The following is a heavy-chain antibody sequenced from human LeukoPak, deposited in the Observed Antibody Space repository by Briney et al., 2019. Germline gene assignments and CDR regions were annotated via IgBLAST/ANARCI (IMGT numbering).Heavy chain of an antibody. CDR3: ARSTTYYDFWSGKTLHWFDP. CDR2: IIPIFGTA. D-gene: IGHD3-3*01. V-gene: IGHV1-69*05. J-gene: IGHJ5*02. CDR1: GGTFSSYA. Sequence: SVKVSCKASGGTFSSYAISWVGQAPGQGLEWMGGIIPIFGTANYAQKFQGRVTITTDESTSTAYMELSSLRSEDTAVYYCARSTTYYDFWSGKTLHWFDPWGQGTLVTVSS.